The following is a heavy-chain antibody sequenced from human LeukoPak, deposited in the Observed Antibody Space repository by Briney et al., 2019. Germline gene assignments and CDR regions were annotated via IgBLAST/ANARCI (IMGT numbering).Heavy chain of an antibody. CDR1: GFTFSSYA. D-gene: IGHD1-1*01. J-gene: IGHJ4*02. CDR3: ARDTDDVHDY. CDR2: ISYDGSNK. V-gene: IGHV3-30-3*01. Sequence: PGGSLRLSCAASGFTFSSYAMHWVRQAPGKGLEWVAVISYDGSNKYYADSVKGRFTISRDNSKNTLYLQMNSLRAEDTAVYYCARDTDDVHDYWGQGTLVAVSS.